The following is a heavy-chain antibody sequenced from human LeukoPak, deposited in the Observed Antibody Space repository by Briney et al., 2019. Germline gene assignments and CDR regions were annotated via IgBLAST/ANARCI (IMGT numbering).Heavy chain of an antibody. CDR2: ISYDGSNK. D-gene: IGHD2-2*01. Sequence: GGSLRLSCAASGFTFSSYAMHWVRQAPGKGLEWVAVISYDGSNKYYADSVKGRFTISRDNSKNTLYLQMNSLRAEDTAVYYCARYCSSTSCYNYGMDVWDQGTTVTVSS. CDR3: ARYCSSTSCYNYGMDV. CDR1: GFTFSSYA. V-gene: IGHV3-30*04. J-gene: IGHJ6*02.